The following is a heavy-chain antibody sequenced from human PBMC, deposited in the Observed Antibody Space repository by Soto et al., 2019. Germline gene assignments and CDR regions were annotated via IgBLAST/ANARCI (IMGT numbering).Heavy chain of an antibody. Sequence: QVQLVQSGAEVKKPGASVKVSCKASGYTFSSYAISWVRQAPGQGLEWMGWISAYNGNTNYAQNFQGRVTMTTDTSTSRAYMELRSLRSDDTAVYYCARDPGVYYDSSGYYWVYWGQGTLVTVSS. V-gene: IGHV1-18*01. CDR1: GYTFSSYA. D-gene: IGHD3-22*01. CDR2: ISAYNGNT. CDR3: ARDPGVYYDSSGYYWVY. J-gene: IGHJ4*02.